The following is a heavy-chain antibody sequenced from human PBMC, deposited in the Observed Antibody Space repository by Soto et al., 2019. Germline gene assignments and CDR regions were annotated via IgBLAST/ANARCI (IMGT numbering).Heavy chain of an antibody. CDR2: IIPIFGTA. V-gene: IGHV1-69*13. CDR3: ARERGYGDYDFDY. Sequence: SVKVSCKASGYTFTSYGISWVRQAPGQGLEWTGGIIPIFGTANYAQKFQGRVTITADESTSTAYMELSSLRSEDTAVYYCARERGYGDYDFDYWGQGTLVTVSS. D-gene: IGHD4-17*01. J-gene: IGHJ4*02. CDR1: GYTFTSYG.